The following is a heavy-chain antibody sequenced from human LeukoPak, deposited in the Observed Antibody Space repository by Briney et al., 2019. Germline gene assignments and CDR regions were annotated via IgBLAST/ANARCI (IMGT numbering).Heavy chain of an antibody. J-gene: IGHJ4*02. CDR1: GFTFSNAW. D-gene: IGHD1-26*01. Sequence: PGGSLRLSCAASGFTFSNAWMSWVRHAPGKGLEGVGRIKSKTDGGTTDYAAPGKGRFTISRDDSKNTLYLQMNSLKTEDTAVYYCTTGYSGSYFRVDYWGQGTLVTVSS. CDR2: IKSKTDGGTT. CDR3: TTGYSGSYFRVDY. V-gene: IGHV3-15*01.